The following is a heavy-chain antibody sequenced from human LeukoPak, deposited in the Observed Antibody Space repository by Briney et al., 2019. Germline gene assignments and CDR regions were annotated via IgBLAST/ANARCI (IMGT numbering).Heavy chain of an antibody. D-gene: IGHD6-13*01. V-gene: IGHV4-59*01. CDR2: IYYSGRT. J-gene: IGHJ1*01. CDR3: ARGGLRSSWYAEYFQH. CDR1: GGSISNYY. Sequence: SETLSLTCTVSGGSISNYYWNWIRQPPGKGLEWIGFIYYSGRTNYNPSLKSRVTISVDTSKNQFSLKLNSVTAADTAVYYCARGGLRSSWYAEYFQHWGQGTLVTVSS.